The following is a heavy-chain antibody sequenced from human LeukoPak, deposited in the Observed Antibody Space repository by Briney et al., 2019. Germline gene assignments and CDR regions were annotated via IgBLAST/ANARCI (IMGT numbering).Heavy chain of an antibody. V-gene: IGHV3-53*01. D-gene: IGHD6-13*01. J-gene: IGHJ4*02. Sequence: GGSLSLSCAVSGFTVSSNYMSWVRQAPGEGVEGVSVVYSGGSTYYADSVKGRFTISSDYSKNTLYLQMNSLRAADTAVYFCARALSAAAGYYFDYWGQGTLDTVSS. CDR3: ARALSAAAGYYFDY. CDR1: GFTVSSNY. CDR2: VYSGGST.